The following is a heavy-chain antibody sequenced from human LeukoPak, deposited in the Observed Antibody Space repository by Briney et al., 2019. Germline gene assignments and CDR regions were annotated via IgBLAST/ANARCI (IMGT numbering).Heavy chain of an antibody. CDR3: ATGYDSSGYYQC. D-gene: IGHD3-22*01. V-gene: IGHV3-64*01. CDR2: ISSNGGTT. J-gene: IGHJ4*02. CDR1: GFTFSNYG. Sequence: GGSLRLSCAASGFTFSNYGLHWVRQAPGKGLEYVSAISSNGGTTYYANSVKGRFTISRDNSKNTLYLQMGSLRAEDVAVYYCATGYDSSGYYQCWGQGTLVTVSS.